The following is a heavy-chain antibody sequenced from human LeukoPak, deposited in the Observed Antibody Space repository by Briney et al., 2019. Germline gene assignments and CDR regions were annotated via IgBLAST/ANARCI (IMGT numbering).Heavy chain of an antibody. CDR3: ARAGEDVVLVTTGGSPYNWFDP. J-gene: IGHJ5*02. CDR2: IRYDGSNK. V-gene: IGHV3-30*02. D-gene: IGHD1-1*01. Sequence: GGSLRLSCAASGFTFSSYGMHWVRQAPGKGLEWVAFIRYDGSNKYYADSVKGRFTISRDNSKNTLYLQMNGLRDDDTALYYCARAGEDVVLVTTGGSPYNWFDPWGQGTLVTVSS. CDR1: GFTFSSYG.